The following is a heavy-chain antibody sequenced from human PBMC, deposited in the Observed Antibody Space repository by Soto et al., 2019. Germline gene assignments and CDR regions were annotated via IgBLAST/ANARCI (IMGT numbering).Heavy chain of an antibody. Sequence: SGPTLVNPTQTLTLTCTFSGFSLSTSGMGVGWIRQPPGKALEWLALIYWDDDKRYSPYLKSRLTITKDTSRNQVVLTMTNMDPVDTATYYCARSSRPPGYSTSVYDFWGQGTLDIGSS. D-gene: IGHD2-2*01. J-gene: IGHJ4*02. CDR3: ARSSRPPGYSTSVYDF. CDR1: GFSLSTSGMG. CDR2: IYWDDDK. V-gene: IGHV2-5*02.